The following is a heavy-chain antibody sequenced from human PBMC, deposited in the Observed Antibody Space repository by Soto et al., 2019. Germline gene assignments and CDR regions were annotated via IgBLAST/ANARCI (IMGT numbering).Heavy chain of an antibody. CDR3: ARGTYDILTGFIFDY. D-gene: IGHD3-9*01. J-gene: IGHJ4*02. Sequence: ASVKVSCKASGGTFSSYAISWVRQAPGQGLEWMGGIIPIFGTANYAQKFQGRVTITADESTSTAYMELSRLRSDDTAVYYCARGTYDILTGFIFDYWGQGTLVTVSS. CDR2: IIPIFGTA. V-gene: IGHV1-69*13. CDR1: GGTFSSYA.